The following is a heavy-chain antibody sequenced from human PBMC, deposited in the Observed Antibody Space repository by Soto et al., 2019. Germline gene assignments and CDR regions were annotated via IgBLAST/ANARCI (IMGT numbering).Heavy chain of an antibody. CDR2: IYYTGNT. J-gene: IGHJ4*02. CDR3: ASGHDAYKVRY. Sequence: QVQLQESGPGLVKPSQTLSLTCTVSGGSISSGGTGSYWTWIRQLPGKGLEWIGYIYYTGNTYYNPSLKSRPTISIDTSENQFSLKLTSVTDAETAVYFCASGHDAYKVRYWGQGTLVTVSS. CDR1: GGSISSGGTGSY. D-gene: IGHD1-1*01. V-gene: IGHV4-31*03.